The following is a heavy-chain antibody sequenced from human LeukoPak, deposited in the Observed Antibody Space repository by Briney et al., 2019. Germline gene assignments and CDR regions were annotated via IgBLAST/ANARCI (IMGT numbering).Heavy chain of an antibody. CDR3: ARVPGRDIVVVPADDAFDI. V-gene: IGHV1-8*01. J-gene: IGHJ3*02. Sequence: VASVKVSCKASGYTFTSYDINWVRQATGQGLEWMGWMNPNSGNTGYAQKFQGRVTMTRNTSISTAYMELSNLRSEDTAVYYCARVPGRDIVVVPADDAFDIWGQGTMVTVSS. CDR1: GYTFTSYD. CDR2: MNPNSGNT. D-gene: IGHD2-2*01.